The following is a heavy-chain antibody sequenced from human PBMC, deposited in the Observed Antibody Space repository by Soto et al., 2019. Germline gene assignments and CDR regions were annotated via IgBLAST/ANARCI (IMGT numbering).Heavy chain of an antibody. D-gene: IGHD3-10*01. V-gene: IGHV3-30-3*01. CDR1: GFTFSSYG. CDR3: ARTAGGRVRGALDI. Sequence: QVHLEESGGGVVQPGTSLRLSCVASGFTFSSYGMHWVRQAPGKGLEWVAVIPNTENKKDYADSVKGRCTISRDNSQNTLFLQMDSLMSEDTAMYYCARTAGGRVRGALDIWGQGTMVTVS. J-gene: IGHJ3*02. CDR2: IPNTENKK.